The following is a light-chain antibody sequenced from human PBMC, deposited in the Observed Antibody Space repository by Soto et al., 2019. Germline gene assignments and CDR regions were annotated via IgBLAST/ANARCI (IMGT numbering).Light chain of an antibody. J-gene: IGLJ2*01. Sequence: QSVLTQPPSASGTPGQRVTISCSGSSSNIGSNYVYWHQQVPGTAPKLLIYRNNQRPSGVPDRFSGSKSGTSASLAISGLRSEDEADYYCATWDDSLSGVVFGGGTQLTV. CDR2: RNN. CDR1: SSNIGSNY. V-gene: IGLV1-47*01. CDR3: ATWDDSLSGVV.